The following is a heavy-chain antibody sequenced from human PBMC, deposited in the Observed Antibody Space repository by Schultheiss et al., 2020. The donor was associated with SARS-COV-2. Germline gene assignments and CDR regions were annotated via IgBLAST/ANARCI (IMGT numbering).Heavy chain of an antibody. Sequence: GGSLRLSCAASGFTFSSYGMHWVRQAPGKGLEWVAVISYDGSNKYYADSVKGRFTISRDNSKNTLYLQMNSLRAEDTAVYYCARAAKYCSGGSCYYYGMDVWGQGTTVTVSS. CDR2: ISYDGSNK. CDR3: ARAAKYCSGGSCYYYGMDV. CDR1: GFTFSSYG. V-gene: IGHV3-30*19. J-gene: IGHJ6*02. D-gene: IGHD2-15*01.